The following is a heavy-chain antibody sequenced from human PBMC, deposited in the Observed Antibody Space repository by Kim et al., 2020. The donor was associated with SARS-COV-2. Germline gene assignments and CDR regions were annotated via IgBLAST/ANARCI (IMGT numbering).Heavy chain of an antibody. J-gene: IGHJ3*02. Sequence: CRFTISRDNSKNTLYLKMNSLRAEDTAVYYCARGNHYCSSTSCYNDAFDIWGQGTMVTVSS. CDR3: ARGNHYCSSTSCYNDAFDI. D-gene: IGHD2-2*02. V-gene: IGHV3-33*03.